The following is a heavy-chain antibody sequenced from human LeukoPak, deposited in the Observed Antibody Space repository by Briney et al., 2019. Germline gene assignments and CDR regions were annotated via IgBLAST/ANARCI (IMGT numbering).Heavy chain of an antibody. CDR2: IYTSGST. V-gene: IGHV4-61*02. CDR3: ARETLPAAKEPLGFN. J-gene: IGHJ4*02. Sequence: PSETLSLTCTVSGGSISSGSYYWSWIRQPGGKGLEWIERIYTSGSTNYNPSLKSRVTISVDTSKNQFSLKLSSVTAADTAVYYCARETLPAAKEPLGFNWGQGTLVTVSS. D-gene: IGHD2-2*01. CDR1: GGSISSGSYY.